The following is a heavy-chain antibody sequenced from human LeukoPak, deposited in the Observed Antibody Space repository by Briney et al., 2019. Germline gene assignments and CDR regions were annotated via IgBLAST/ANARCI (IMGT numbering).Heavy chain of an antibody. CDR1: GGSISSYY. CDR3: ASWGYYGMDV. J-gene: IGHJ6*02. V-gene: IGHV4-59*01. CDR2: IYYSGST. Sequence: SETLSLTCTVSGGSISSYYWSWIRQPPGKELEWIGYIYYSGSTNYNPSLKSRVTISVDTSKNQFSLKLSSVTAADTAVYYCASWGYYGMDVWGQGTTVTVSS. D-gene: IGHD3-16*01.